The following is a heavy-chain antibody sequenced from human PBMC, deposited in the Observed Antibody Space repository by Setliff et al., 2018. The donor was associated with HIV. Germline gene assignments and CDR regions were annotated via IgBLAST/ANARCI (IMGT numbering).Heavy chain of an antibody. Sequence: ASETLSLTCTVSGDSISSSGPGYYWGWVRQPPGGGLEWIGSVYYSGSTYYNPSLKSRVTISVDTSENQLSLRLTSMTAADTAAYFCARVSTDYVWGSFLSSGPYYFDFWGQGALVTVSS. V-gene: IGHV4-39*01. CDR2: VYYSGST. CDR3: ARVSTDYVWGSFLSSGPYYFDF. CDR1: GDSISSSGPGYY. J-gene: IGHJ4*02. D-gene: IGHD3-16*01.